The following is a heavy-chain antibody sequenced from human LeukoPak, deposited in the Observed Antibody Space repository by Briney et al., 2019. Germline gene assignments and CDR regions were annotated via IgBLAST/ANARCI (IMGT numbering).Heavy chain of an antibody. J-gene: IGHJ3*02. CDR3: ARPLRSGSDAFDI. CDR2: ISSSGSTI. D-gene: IGHD5-12*01. V-gene: IGHV3-11*01. CDR1: GFTFSDYY. Sequence: AGGSLRLSCAASGFTFSDYYMSWIRQAPGKGLEWVSYISSSGSTIYYADSVKGRFTISRDNAKNSLYLQMNSLRAEDTAVYYGARPLRSGSDAFDIWGQGTMVTVSS.